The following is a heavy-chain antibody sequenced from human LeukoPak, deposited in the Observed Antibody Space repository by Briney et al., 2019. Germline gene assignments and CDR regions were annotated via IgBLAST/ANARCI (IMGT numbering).Heavy chain of an antibody. CDR2: IIPIFGTA. CDR1: GGTFSSYA. J-gene: IGHJ2*01. V-gene: IGHV1-69*01. D-gene: IGHD6-19*01. CDR3: ARHVFRNIAVAGTDPNWYFDL. Sequence: ASVKVSCKASGGTFSSYAISWVRQAPGQGLEWMGGIIPIFGTANYAQKFQGRVTITADESTGTAYMELSSLRSEDTAVYYCARHVFRNIAVAGTDPNWYFDLWGRGTLVTVSS.